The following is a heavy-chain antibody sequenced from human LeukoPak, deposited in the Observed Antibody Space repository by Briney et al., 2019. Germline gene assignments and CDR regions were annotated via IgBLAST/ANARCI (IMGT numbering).Heavy chain of an antibody. J-gene: IGHJ4*02. CDR2: IYPGDSDT. CDR1: GYRFTNYW. D-gene: IGHD5-18*01. CDR3: ARLLSNGYGPDRYFDY. V-gene: IGHV5-51*01. Sequence: GESLKISCRGPGYRFTNYWIGWVRQMPGKGLEWMGIIYPGDSDTRYNPSFQGQVTISADRSFSSAYVQWSSLKASDTAMYYCARLLSNGYGPDRYFDYWGQGTMVTVSS.